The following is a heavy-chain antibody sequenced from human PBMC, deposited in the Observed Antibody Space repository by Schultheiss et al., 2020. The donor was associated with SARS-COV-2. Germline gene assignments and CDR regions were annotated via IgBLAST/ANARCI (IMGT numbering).Heavy chain of an antibody. D-gene: IGHD6-19*01. V-gene: IGHV4-34*01. Sequence: SETLSLTCAVYGESFNGFSWTWIRQSPGKGLEWIGIVYYTGNTFYNPSLNSRVTISLDTSKSQFSLKLGSVTASDTAVYYCSRGRTSVIPSPVLGLGPLYFSYYMDVWGKGTTVTVSS. CDR3: SRGRTSVIPSPVLGLGPLYFSYYMDV. J-gene: IGHJ6*03. CDR2: VYYTGNT. CDR1: GESFNGFS.